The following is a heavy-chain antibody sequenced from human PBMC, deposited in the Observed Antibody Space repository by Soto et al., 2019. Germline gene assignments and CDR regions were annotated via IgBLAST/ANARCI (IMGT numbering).Heavy chain of an antibody. V-gene: IGHV3-64*01. J-gene: IGHJ4*02. Sequence: GGSLILSCAASGFTFSNYAMHWVRQAPGKGLEYVSTISSSGGSTYYANSVKGRFTISRDNSKNTLYLQMGSLRAEDMAVYYCTSSREGYYFDYWGQGTLVTVSS. CDR2: ISSSGGST. CDR3: TSSREGYYFDY. CDR1: GFTFSNYA. D-gene: IGHD1-26*01.